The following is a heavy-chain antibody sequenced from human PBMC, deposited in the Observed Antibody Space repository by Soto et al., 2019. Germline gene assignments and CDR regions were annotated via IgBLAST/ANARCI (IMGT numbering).Heavy chain of an antibody. CDR1: GGSISSSSYY. D-gene: IGHD6-19*01. J-gene: IGHJ4*02. CDR3: ASVIAVAGSDY. CDR2: IYYSGST. V-gene: IGHV4-39*01. Sequence: PSETLSLTCTVSGGSISSSSYYWGWIRQPPGKGLEWIGSIYYSGSTYYNPSLKSRVTISVDTSKNQFSLKLSSVTAADTAVYYCASVIAVAGSDYWGQGTLVTVSS.